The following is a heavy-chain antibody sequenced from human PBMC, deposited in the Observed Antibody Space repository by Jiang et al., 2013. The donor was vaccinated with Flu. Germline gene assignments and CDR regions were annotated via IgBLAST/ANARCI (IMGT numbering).Heavy chain of an antibody. V-gene: IGHV6-1*01. CDR2: TYYRSKWYN. J-gene: IGHJ4*02. D-gene: IGHD6-19*01. Sequence: SQTLSLTCAISGDSVSSNSVSWNWIRQSPSRGLEWLGRTYYRSKWYNDYAVSVKSQITINPDTSKNQFSLQLNSVTPEDTAVYYRARGSSGWPKFDYWGQGTLVTVSS. CDR3: ARGSSGWPKFDY. CDR1: GDSVSSNSVS.